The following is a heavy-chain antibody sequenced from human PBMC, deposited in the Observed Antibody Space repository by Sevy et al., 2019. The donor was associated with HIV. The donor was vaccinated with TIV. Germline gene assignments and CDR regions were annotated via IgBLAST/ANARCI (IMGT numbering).Heavy chain of an antibody. CDR2: IWYDGSNK. J-gene: IGHJ4*02. Sequence: GGSLRLSCAASGFTFSSYGMHWVRQAPGKGLEWVAVIWYDGSNKYYADSVKGRFTISRDNSKNTLYLQMNSLRAEDKAVYYCARDLNRGYQYEDYGDSYYFDYWGQGTLVTVSS. V-gene: IGHV3-33*01. CDR3: ARDLNRGYQYEDYGDSYYFDY. D-gene: IGHD4-17*01. CDR1: GFTFSSYG.